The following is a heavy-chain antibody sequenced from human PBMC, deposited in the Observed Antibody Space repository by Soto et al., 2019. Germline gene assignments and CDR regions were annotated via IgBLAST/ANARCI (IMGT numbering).Heavy chain of an antibody. CDR3: ARVVYFDSSGFGR. CDR1: GFSFSSYS. D-gene: IGHD3-22*01. Sequence: EVQLVESGGGLVKPGESLRLSCVASGFSFSSYSMNWVRQAPGKGLEWVSSIDGSTNYVYYADSVKGRFTISRDNAKNSLDLQMNSLRVEDTAVYYCARVVYFDSSGFGRWGQGTLVTVSA. CDR2: IDGSTNYV. J-gene: IGHJ3*01. V-gene: IGHV3-21*01.